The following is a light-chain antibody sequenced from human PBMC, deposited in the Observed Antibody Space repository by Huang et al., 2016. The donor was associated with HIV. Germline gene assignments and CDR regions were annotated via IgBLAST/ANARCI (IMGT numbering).Light chain of an antibody. J-gene: IGKJ1*01. Sequence: DIQMTQSPPSLYASHGVTVTLTCRASQDIGNFLAWFQQKTGATPKLLIYGASTLQVGVPSRFRCRGSGTDFTLTITNLQPEDVATYYCQRYDIAPRAFGPGTKVDIK. V-gene: IGKV1-27*01. CDR1: QDIGNF. CDR2: GAS. CDR3: QRYDIAPRA.